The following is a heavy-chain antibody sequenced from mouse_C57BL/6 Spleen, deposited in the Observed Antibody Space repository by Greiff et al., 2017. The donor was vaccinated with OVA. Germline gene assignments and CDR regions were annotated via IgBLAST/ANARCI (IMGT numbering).Heavy chain of an antibody. CDR2: IDPEDGDT. J-gene: IGHJ4*01. D-gene: IGHD3-2*02. Sequence: EVQLQQSGAELVRPGASVKLSCTASGFNIKDYYMHWVKQRPEQGLEWIGRIDPEDGDTEYAPKFQGKATMTADTPSNTAYLQLSSLTSEDTAVYYCTTDSSGYYAMDYWGQGTSVTVSS. CDR1: GFNIKDYY. V-gene: IGHV14-1*01. CDR3: TTDSSGYYAMDY.